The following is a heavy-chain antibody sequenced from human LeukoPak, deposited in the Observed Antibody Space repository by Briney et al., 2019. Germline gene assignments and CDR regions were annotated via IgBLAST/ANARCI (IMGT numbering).Heavy chain of an antibody. CDR1: GGSFSGYY. V-gene: IGHV4-34*01. Sequence: PSETLSLTCAVYGGSFSGYYWSWIRQPPGKGLEWIGEINHSGSTNYNPSLKSRVTISVDTSKNQFSLKLSSVTAADTAVYYYARGFDYWGQGTLVTVSS. CDR3: ARGFDY. CDR2: INHSGST. J-gene: IGHJ4*02.